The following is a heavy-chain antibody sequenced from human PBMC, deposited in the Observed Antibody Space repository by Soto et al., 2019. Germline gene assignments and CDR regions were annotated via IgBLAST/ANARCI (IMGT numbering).Heavy chain of an antibody. D-gene: IGHD3-3*01. CDR3: ARDRSHFGVAYYYYGMDV. J-gene: IGHJ6*02. V-gene: IGHV4-59*01. CDR1: GGSISSYY. CDR2: IYYSGST. Sequence: SETLSLTCTVSGGSISSYYWSWIRQPPGKGLEWIGYIYYSGSTNYNPSLKSRVTISVDTSKNQFSLKLSSVTAADTAVYYCARDRSHFGVAYYYYGMDVWGQGTAVTVSS.